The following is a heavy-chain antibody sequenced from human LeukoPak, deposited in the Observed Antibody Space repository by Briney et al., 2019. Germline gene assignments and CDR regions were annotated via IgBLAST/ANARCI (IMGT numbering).Heavy chain of an antibody. CDR2: INPSGGST. CDR3: ARQYSSSFWFDP. CDR1: GYTFISYY. J-gene: IGHJ5*02. V-gene: IGHV1-46*01. Sequence: ASVKVSCKASGYTFISYYMHWVRRAPGQGLEWMGIINPSGGSTSYAQKFQGRVTMTRDTSTSTVYMELSSLRSEDTAVYYCARQYSSSFWFDPWGQGTLVTVSS. D-gene: IGHD6-13*01.